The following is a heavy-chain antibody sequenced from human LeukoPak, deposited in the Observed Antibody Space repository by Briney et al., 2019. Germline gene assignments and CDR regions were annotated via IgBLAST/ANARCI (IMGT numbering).Heavy chain of an antibody. D-gene: IGHD3-10*01. CDR2: INHSGST. CDR3: AREDYYGTNFDY. J-gene: IGHJ4*02. CDR1: GGSFSGHY. Sequence: SETLSLTCGVYGGSFSGHYWSWIRQPPGKGLEWIGEINHSGSTNYNPSLKSRVTISVDTSKKQFSLKLSSVTAADTAVYYCAREDYYGTNFDYWGQGTLVTVSS. V-gene: IGHV4-34*01.